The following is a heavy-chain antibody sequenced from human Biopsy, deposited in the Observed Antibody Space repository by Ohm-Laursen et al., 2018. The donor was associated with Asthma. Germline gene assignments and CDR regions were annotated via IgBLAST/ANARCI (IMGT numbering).Heavy chain of an antibody. J-gene: IGHJ4*02. CDR2: MSYDDSQT. V-gene: IGHV3-30*03. D-gene: IGHD2/OR15-2a*01. CDR1: GFPISNYG. CDR3: ARWLDFSMARGFDY. Sequence: SLRLSCTASGFPISNYGMHWVRQAPGKGLEWVAVMSYDDSQTRYADSVKGRFTISRDKSKNILYLQMSSLRDEDTAVYYCARWLDFSMARGFDYWGQGTLVTVSS.